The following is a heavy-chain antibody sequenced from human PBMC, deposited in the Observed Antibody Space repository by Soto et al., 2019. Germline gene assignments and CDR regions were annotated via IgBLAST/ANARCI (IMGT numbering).Heavy chain of an antibody. CDR3: ATPTMVRGVADGLSYYHGMDV. CDR2: FDPEDGET. J-gene: IGHJ6*02. CDR1: GYTLTELS. V-gene: IGHV1-24*01. D-gene: IGHD3-10*01. Sequence: ASVKVSCKVSGYTLTELSMHWVRQAPGKGLEWMGGFDPEDGETIYAQKFQGRVTMTEDTSTDTAYMELSSLRSEDTAVYYCATPTMVRGVADGLSYYHGMDVWGQGTTVTVSS.